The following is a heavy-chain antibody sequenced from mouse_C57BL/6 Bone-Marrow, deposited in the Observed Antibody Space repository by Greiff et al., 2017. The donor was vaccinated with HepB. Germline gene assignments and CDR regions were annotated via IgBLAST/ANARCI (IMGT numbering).Heavy chain of an antibody. CDR2: IHPNSGST. V-gene: IGHV1-64*01. J-gene: IGHJ2*01. CDR3: ARSGGNSYDYFDY. D-gene: IGHD1-1*01. CDR1: GYTFTSYW. Sequence: QVQLQQPGAELVKPGASVKLSCKASGYTFTSYWMHWVKQRPGQGLEWIGMIHPNSGSTNYNEKFKSKATLTVDKSSSTAYMQLSSLTSEDSAVYYCARSGGNSYDYFDYWGQGTTLTVSS.